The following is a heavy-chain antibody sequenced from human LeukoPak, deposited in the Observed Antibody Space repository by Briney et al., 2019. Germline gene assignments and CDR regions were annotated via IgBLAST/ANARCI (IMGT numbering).Heavy chain of an antibody. D-gene: IGHD3-22*01. CDR3: ARDWDYYDSSGYYGY. CDR1: EYTFTGYY. CDR2: INPNSGGT. V-gene: IGHV1-2*02. Sequence: ASVKVSCKASEYTFTGYYMHWVRQAPGQGLEWMGWINPNSGGTNYAQKFQGRVTMTRDTSISTAYMELSRLRSDDTAVYYCARDWDYYDSSGYYGYWGQGTLVTVSS. J-gene: IGHJ4*02.